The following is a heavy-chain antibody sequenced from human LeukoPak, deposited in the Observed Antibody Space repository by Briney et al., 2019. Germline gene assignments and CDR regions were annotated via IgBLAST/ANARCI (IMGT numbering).Heavy chain of an antibody. CDR2: INWNGGST. CDR3: ARELGYCSGGSCERNYYFDY. J-gene: IGHJ4*02. Sequence: GGSLRLSCAASGFTFSSYGMSWVRQAPGKGLEWVSGINWNGGSTGYADSVKGRFTISRDNAKNSLYLQMNSLRAEDTALYYCARELGYCSGGSCERNYYFDYWGQGTLVTVSS. V-gene: IGHV3-20*04. D-gene: IGHD2-15*01. CDR1: GFTFSSYG.